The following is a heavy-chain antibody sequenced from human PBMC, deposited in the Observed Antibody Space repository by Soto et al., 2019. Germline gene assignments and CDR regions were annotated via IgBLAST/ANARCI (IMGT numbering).Heavy chain of an antibody. J-gene: IGHJ4*02. V-gene: IGHV1-3*01. CDR3: ARGRAVAGHFDY. Sequence: GASVKVSCKASGYTFTSYAMHWVRQAPGQRLEWMGWINAGNGNTKYSQKFQGRVTITRDTSASTAYMELSSLRSEDTAVYYCARGRAVAGHFDYWGQGTLVTVSS. D-gene: IGHD6-19*01. CDR2: INAGNGNT. CDR1: GYTFTSYA.